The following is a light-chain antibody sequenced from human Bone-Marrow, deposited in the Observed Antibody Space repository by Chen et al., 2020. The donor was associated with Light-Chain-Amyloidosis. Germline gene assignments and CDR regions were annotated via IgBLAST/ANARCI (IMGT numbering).Light chain of an antibody. Sequence: SYVLTQPYSVSAAPGQTATIASGGNNIGSTSVHWYQQTPGQAPLLVVYADSDRPSGIPERLSGSNSGNTATLTISRVEAGDEADYYCQVWDRSSDRPVFGGGTKLTVL. CDR1: NIGSTS. J-gene: IGLJ3*02. CDR3: QVWDRSSDRPV. CDR2: ADS. V-gene: IGLV3-21*02.